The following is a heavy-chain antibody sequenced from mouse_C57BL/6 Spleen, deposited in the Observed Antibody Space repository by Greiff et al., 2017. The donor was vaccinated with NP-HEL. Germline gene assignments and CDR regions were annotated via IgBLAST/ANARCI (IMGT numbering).Heavy chain of an antibody. D-gene: IGHD1-1*01. CDR1: GYTFTSYW. CDR2: IDPSDSYT. Sequence: QVQLQQPGAELVMPGASVKLSCKASGYTFTSYWMHWVKQRPGQGLEWIGEIDPSDSYTNYNQKFKGKSTLTVDKSSSTAYMQLSSLTSEDSAVYYCARSGRYYYGSSSVGYYFDYWGKGTTLTVSS. CDR3: ARSGRYYYGSSSVGYYFDY. J-gene: IGHJ2*01. V-gene: IGHV1-69*01.